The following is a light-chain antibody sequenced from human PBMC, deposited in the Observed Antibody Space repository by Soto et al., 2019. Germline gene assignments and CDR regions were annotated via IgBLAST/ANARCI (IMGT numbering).Light chain of an antibody. V-gene: IGLV6-57*04. J-gene: IGLJ2*01. Sequence: FMLAQPHSLSESPGKTITISCTRSSGGIASSYVQWYQLRPGSAPTTVIYEDNQRPSGVPDRFSGSIDSSSNSASLSISGLKTEDEADYYCQSYDTNKHVIFGGGTKVTVL. CDR2: EDN. CDR1: SGGIASSY. CDR3: QSYDTNKHVI.